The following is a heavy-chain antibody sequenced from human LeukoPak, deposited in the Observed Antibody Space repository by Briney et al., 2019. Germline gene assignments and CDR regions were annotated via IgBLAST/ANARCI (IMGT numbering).Heavy chain of an antibody. V-gene: IGHV4-4*07. CDR3: ARVYSSSRGSYYYYMDV. Sequence: PSETLSLTCTVSGGSISSYYWSWIRQPAGKGLGWIGRIYTSGSTNYNPSLKSRVTISVDKSKNQFSLKLSSVTAADTAVYYCARVYSSSRGSYYYYMDVWGKGTTVTVSS. CDR2: IYTSGST. D-gene: IGHD6-13*01. J-gene: IGHJ6*03. CDR1: GGSISSYY.